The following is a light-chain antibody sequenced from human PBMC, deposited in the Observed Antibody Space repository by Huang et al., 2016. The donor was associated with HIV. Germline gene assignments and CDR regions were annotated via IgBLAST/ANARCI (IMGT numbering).Light chain of an antibody. Sequence: EIVMTQSPVTLSVSPGERAALSCRASQSVSSNLAWYQQKPGQAPRLLSYGAFKRATGIPARFNGSGSGTDFTLTISSLQSEDFAVYYCQQYNNWPRNTFGQGTKLDIK. CDR2: GAF. J-gene: IGKJ2*01. V-gene: IGKV3-15*01. CDR1: QSVSSN. CDR3: QQYNNWPRNT.